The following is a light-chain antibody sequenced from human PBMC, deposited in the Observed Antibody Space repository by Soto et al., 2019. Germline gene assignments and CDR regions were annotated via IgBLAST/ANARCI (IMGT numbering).Light chain of an antibody. CDR3: ATWDDSLNGYV. J-gene: IGLJ1*01. CDR2: TNS. Sequence: QSVLTQPPSASGTPGQRITISCSGSGSNIGSNSVTWYQQLPRTAPKLLIYTNSQRPSGVPDRFSGSKSGTSASLAISGLQSGDEADYYCATWDDSLNGYVFGTGTKVTV. V-gene: IGLV1-44*01. CDR1: GSNIGSNS.